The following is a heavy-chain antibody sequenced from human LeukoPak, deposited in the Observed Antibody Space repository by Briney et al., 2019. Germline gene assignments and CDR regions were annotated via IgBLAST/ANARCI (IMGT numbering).Heavy chain of an antibody. CDR1: GFSFSTYW. Sequence: PGGSLRLSCAASGFSFSTYWMSWVRQVPEKGLEWVANIMHDGTEKYFVDSMKGRFTISRDNAKNSLYLQMNSLRVEDTAVYYCARGGHYGSFDYWGQGTLVTVSS. V-gene: IGHV3-7*01. J-gene: IGHJ4*02. D-gene: IGHD4-17*01. CDR2: IMHDGTEK. CDR3: ARGGHYGSFDY.